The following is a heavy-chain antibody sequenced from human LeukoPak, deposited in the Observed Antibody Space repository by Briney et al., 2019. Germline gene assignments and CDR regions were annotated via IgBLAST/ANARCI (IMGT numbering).Heavy chain of an antibody. CDR1: GFTFSSYG. CDR3: AKDQKPYCSSTSCYPYGGFDY. CDR2: ISYDGSNK. J-gene: IGHJ4*02. V-gene: IGHV3-30*18. D-gene: IGHD2-2*01. Sequence: GGSLRLSCAASGFTFSSYGMHWVRQAPGKGLEWVAVISYDGSNKYYADSVNGRFTISRDNSKNTLYLQMNSLRAEDTAVYYCAKDQKPYCSSTSCYPYGGFDYWGLGTLVTVSS.